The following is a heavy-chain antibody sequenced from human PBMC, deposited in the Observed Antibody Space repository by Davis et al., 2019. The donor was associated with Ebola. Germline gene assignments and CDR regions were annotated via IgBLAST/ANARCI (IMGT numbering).Heavy chain of an antibody. D-gene: IGHD3-16*02. CDR3: ARGGRFVDNSGNYQYFYGVDV. J-gene: IGHJ6*02. CDR1: GFTVSSNY. CDR2: ISYDGSNK. V-gene: IGHV3-30-3*01. Sequence: GGSLRLSCAASGFTVSSNYMSWVRQAPGKGLEWVAVISYDGSNKYYADSVKGRFTISRDNSKNTLYLQMNSLRAEDTAVYYCARGGRFVDNSGNYQYFYGVDVWGQGTTVTVSS.